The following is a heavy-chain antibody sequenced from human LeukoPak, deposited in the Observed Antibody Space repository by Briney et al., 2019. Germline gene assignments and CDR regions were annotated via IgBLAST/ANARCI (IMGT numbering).Heavy chain of an antibody. CDR1: GYTFTGYY. J-gene: IGHJ6*02. CDR2: INPNSGGT. CDR3: AREAVRVITIFGVVNYYYYGMDV. D-gene: IGHD3-3*01. V-gene: IGHV1-2*06. Sequence: ASVKVSCKASGYTFTGYYMHWVRQAPGQGLEWMGRINPNSGGTNYAQKFQGRVTMTRDTSISTAYMELSRLRSDDTAVNYCAREAVRVITIFGVVNYYYYGMDVWGQGTTVTVSS.